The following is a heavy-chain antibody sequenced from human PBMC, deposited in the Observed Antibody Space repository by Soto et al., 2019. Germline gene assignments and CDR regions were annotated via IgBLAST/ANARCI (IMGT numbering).Heavy chain of an antibody. V-gene: IGHV1-18*01. CDR3: ARGFGVVISNWFDP. D-gene: IGHD3-3*01. CDR1: GYTFTSYG. Sequence: ASVKVSCKASGYTFTSYGIRWVRQAPGQGLEWMGWISAYNGNTNYAQKLQGRVTMTTDTSTSTAYMELRSLRSDDTAVYYCARGFGVVISNWFDPWGQGTLVTAPQ. CDR2: ISAYNGNT. J-gene: IGHJ5*02.